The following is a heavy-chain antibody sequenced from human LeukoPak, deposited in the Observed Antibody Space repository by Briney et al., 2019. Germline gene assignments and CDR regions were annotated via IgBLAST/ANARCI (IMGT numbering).Heavy chain of an antibody. CDR1: GYSFTRCW. D-gene: IGHD3-22*01. Sequence: PGESLKISCKGSGYSFTRCWIGCVRQMPGKGLEWMGIIYPGDSDTRYSPSFQGQVTIPADKSISPAYLQWSSLKASDTAMYYCARQYYDSSGYSQYYFDYWGQGTLVTVSS. CDR3: ARQYYDSSGYSQYYFDY. V-gene: IGHV5-51*01. J-gene: IGHJ4*02. CDR2: IYPGDSDT.